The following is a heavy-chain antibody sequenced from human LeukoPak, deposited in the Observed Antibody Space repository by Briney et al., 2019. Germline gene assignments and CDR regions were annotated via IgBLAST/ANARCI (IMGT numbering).Heavy chain of an antibody. Sequence: SETLSLTCGVYGWSFSGYYWSWIRQPPGKGLEWIGDINHSGGTNSNPSLKSRVTISVDTSKTQFSLKLSSVTAADTAVYYCARGWGTPRYYFDYWGQGTLVTVSS. V-gene: IGHV4-34*01. J-gene: IGHJ4*02. CDR1: GWSFSGYY. CDR2: INHSGGT. CDR3: ARGWGTPRYYFDY. D-gene: IGHD1/OR15-1a*01.